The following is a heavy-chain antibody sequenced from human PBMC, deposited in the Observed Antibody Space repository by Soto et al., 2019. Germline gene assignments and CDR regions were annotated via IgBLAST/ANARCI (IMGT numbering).Heavy chain of an antibody. J-gene: IGHJ5*02. CDR2: ISYDGSNK. CDR1: GFTFSSYG. D-gene: IGHD2-2*01. Sequence: XECLGLTCAASGFTFSSYGMHWVRQAPGKGLEWVAVISYDGSNKYYADSVKGRFTISRDNSKNTLYLQMSSLRAEDTAVYYCAKDSEHIVVLTAANIATNWFDPWGQGTLVTVTS. CDR3: AKDSEHIVVLTAANIATNWFDP. V-gene: IGHV3-30*18.